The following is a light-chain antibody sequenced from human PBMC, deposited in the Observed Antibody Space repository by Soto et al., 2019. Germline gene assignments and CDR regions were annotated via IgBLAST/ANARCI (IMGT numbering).Light chain of an antibody. CDR2: LAS. Sequence: DIQMTQSPSSLSASIGDRVTISCRASQNVATYLNWYQQKPGKAPKLLIYLASTLQSGVPSRFSGSGSGTDFTLTISSLQPEDVAAYYCQQSYKTPQTFGQGTKVEIK. CDR1: QNVATY. V-gene: IGKV1-39*01. J-gene: IGKJ1*01. CDR3: QQSYKTPQT.